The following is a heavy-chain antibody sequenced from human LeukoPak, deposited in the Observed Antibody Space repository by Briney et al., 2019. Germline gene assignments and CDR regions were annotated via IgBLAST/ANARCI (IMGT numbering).Heavy chain of an antibody. CDR3: ARVVVVDAFDI. V-gene: IGHV3-7*04. Sequence: GGSLRLSCAASGFTFSRYWMSWVRQAPGKGLEWVANIKQDGSEKYYVDSVKGRFTISRDNAKNSLYLQMNSLRAEDTAVYYCARVVVVDAFDIRGQGTMVTVSS. CDR1: GFTFSRYW. D-gene: IGHD2-15*01. J-gene: IGHJ3*02. CDR2: IKQDGSEK.